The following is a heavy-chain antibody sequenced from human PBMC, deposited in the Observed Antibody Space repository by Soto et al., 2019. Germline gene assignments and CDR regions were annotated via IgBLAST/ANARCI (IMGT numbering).Heavy chain of an antibody. D-gene: IGHD6-6*01. CDR1: GGSFSGYY. CDR2: INHSGST. CDR3: ASRSMQLVMYGMDV. J-gene: IGHJ6*02. V-gene: IGHV4-34*01. Sequence: PETLSLTCAVYGGSFSGYYWSWIRQPPGKGLEWIGEINHSGSTNYNPSLKSRVTISVDTSKNQFSLKLSSVTAADTAVYYCASRSMQLVMYGMDVWGQGTTVTVSS.